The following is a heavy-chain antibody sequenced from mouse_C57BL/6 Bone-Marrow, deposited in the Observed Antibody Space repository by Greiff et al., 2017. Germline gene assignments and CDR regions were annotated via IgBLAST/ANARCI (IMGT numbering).Heavy chain of an antibody. Sequence: EVKVVESGGGLVQPGGSLKLSCAASGFTFSDYYMYWVRQTPEKRLEWVAYISNGGGSTYYPDTVKGRFTISRDNAKNTLYLQMSRLKSEDTAMYYCARPIYDGYSAFAYWGQGTLVTVSA. D-gene: IGHD2-3*01. CDR1: GFTFSDYY. CDR3: ARPIYDGYSAFAY. V-gene: IGHV5-12*01. CDR2: ISNGGGST. J-gene: IGHJ3*01.